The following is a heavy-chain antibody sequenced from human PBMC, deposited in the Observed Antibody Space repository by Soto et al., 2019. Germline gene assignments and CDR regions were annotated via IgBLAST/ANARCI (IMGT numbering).Heavy chain of an antibody. J-gene: IGHJ6*02. Sequence: EVQLVESGGGLVQPGVSLRLSCAASGFTFSTYSMNWVRQAPGKGLEWISYITKSSRTIYYADSVKGRFTISRDNAKNSLYLQMNSLRAEDTAVYYGTRDHGYGYGMDVWGQGTTVTVSS. CDR3: TRDHGYGYGMDV. D-gene: IGHD5-12*01. CDR1: GFTFSTYS. CDR2: ITKSSRTI. V-gene: IGHV3-48*01.